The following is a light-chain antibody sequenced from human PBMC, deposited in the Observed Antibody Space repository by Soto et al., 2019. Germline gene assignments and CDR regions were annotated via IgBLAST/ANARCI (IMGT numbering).Light chain of an antibody. Sequence: QPVLTQSPSASASLGASVKLTCTLSSGHSRYTIAWHQQQPEKGPRYLMKLNSDGSHSKGDGIPDRFSGSSSGAERYLTTSSLQSEDEADYYCQTWGTGILVFGGGTKLTVL. J-gene: IGLJ3*02. CDR3: QTWGTGILV. V-gene: IGLV4-69*01. CDR1: SGHSRYT. CDR2: LNSDGSH.